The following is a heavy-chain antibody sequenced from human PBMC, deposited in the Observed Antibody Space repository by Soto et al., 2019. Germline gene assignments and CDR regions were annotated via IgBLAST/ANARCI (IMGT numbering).Heavy chain of an antibody. V-gene: IGHV1-69*12. CDR2: IIPIFGTA. J-gene: IGHJ5*02. D-gene: IGHD2-15*01. Sequence: QVQLVQSGAEVKKPGSSVKVSCKASGGTFSSYAISWVRQAPGQGLEWMGGIIPIFGTANYAQKFQGRVTITADESTSTAYMELSSLRSEDTAVYYCAREKPPLVVVAAIHNWFGPWGQGTLVTVSS. CDR1: GGTFSSYA. CDR3: AREKPPLVVVAAIHNWFGP.